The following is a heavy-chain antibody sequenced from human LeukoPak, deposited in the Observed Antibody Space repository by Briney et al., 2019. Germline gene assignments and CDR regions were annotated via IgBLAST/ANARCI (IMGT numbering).Heavy chain of an antibody. CDR3: ARPLWPGSGTFLIDQ. V-gene: IGHV3-33*01. D-gene: IGHD3-10*01. J-gene: IGHJ4*02. Sequence: GGSLRLSCAASGFTFSTYAMHWVRQAPGKGLEWVEIIWNDGSKTHYADPVRGRFNIARDTSSNTLYLQMNSLSGEDTALYYCARPLWPGSGTFLIDQWGQGALVTVTS. CDR2: IWNDGSKT. CDR1: GFTFSTYA.